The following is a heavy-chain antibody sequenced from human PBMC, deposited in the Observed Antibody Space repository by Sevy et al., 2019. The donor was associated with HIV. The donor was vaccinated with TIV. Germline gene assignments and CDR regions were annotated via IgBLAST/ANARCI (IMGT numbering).Heavy chain of an antibody. CDR3: VGRPYSSAYSWSYHFDY. CDR1: GFTFSDYY. V-gene: IGHV3-11*01. Sequence: GGSLRLSCAASGFTFSDYYMSWIRQAPGKGLEWISYISGSSSAIVYADSVKGRFAISRNNAKNSLYLHMDNLRAEDTAIYFCVGRPYSSAYSWSYHFDYWGQGTLVTVSS. J-gene: IGHJ4*02. D-gene: IGHD3-16*01. CDR2: ISGSSSAI.